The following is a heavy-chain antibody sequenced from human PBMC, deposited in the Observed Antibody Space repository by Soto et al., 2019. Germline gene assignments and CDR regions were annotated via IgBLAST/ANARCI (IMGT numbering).Heavy chain of an antibody. CDR3: ARDIPRFWSGSQYYYGMDV. J-gene: IGHJ6*02. V-gene: IGHV3-33*01. CDR2: IWYDGSNK. Sequence: QVQLVESGGGVVQPGRSLRLSCAASGFTFSSYGMHWVRQAPGKGLEWVAVIWYDGSNKYYADSVKGRFTISRDNSKKTLYRQMNSLRAEDTAVYYCARDIPRFWSGSQYYYGMDVWGQGTTVTVSS. D-gene: IGHD3-3*01. CDR1: GFTFSSYG.